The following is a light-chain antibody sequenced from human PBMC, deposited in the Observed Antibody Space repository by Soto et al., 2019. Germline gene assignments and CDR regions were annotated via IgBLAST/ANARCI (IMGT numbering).Light chain of an antibody. CDR2: DVS. Sequence: QSALTQPASVSGSPGQSITISCTGTSSDVGAYNSVSWYQQYPGKAPKLMIYDVSKRPSGVPDRFSGSKSGNTASLTISGLQAEDEADYYCCSYAGSYTWVFGGGTKLTVL. CDR3: CSYAGSYTWV. V-gene: IGLV2-11*01. CDR1: SSDVGAYNS. J-gene: IGLJ3*02.